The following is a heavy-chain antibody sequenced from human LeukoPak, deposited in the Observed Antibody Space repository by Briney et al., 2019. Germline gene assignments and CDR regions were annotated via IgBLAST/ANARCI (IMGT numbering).Heavy chain of an antibody. J-gene: IGHJ4*02. CDR1: GGSFSGYY. D-gene: IGHD3-22*01. CDR3: AGTSGYYYSYYFDY. Sequence: SETLSVTCAVYGGSFSGYYWSWIRQPPGNGLEWIGEINHSGSTNYNPSLKSRVTISVDTSKNQFSLKLSSVTAADTAVYYCAGTSGYYYSYYFDYWGQGTLVTVSS. CDR2: INHSGST. V-gene: IGHV4-34*01.